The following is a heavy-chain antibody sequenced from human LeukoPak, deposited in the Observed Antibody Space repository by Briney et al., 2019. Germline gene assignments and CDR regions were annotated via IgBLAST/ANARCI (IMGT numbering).Heavy chain of an antibody. CDR2: TYYRSKWHS. J-gene: IGHJ4*02. D-gene: IGHD6-13*01. V-gene: IGHV6-1*01. CDR1: GDSVSSTGAA. CDR3: ARDTAAGGSDFDY. Sequence: SQTLSLTCAISGDSVSSTGAAWNWIRQSPSRGLEWLGRTYYRSKWHSGYAVSVKSRIIIKADTSRNHFSLQLDSVTPEDTAVYYCARDTAAGGSDFDYWGQGTLVTVSS.